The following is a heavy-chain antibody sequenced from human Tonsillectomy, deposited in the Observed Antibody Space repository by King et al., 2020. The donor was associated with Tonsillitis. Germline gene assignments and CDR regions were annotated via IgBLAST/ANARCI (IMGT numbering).Heavy chain of an antibody. J-gene: IGHJ6*02. Sequence: VQLVESGGGVVQPGRSLRLSCAASGFTFTNYGMHWVRQAPGKGLEWVAVIWYDGSNRYYADSVKGRFTISRDNSKNTLFLQMNSLRAEDTAVYYCARDAGRDYYYGMDGWGQGTTVTVSS. CDR2: IWYDGSNR. CDR3: ARDAGRDYYYGMDG. CDR1: GFTFTNYG. V-gene: IGHV3-33*01.